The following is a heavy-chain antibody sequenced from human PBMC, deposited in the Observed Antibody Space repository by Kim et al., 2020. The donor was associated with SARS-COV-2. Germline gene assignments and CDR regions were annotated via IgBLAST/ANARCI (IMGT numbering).Heavy chain of an antibody. V-gene: IGHV3-74*01. J-gene: IGHJ3*02. Sequence: YADSVKGRFTISMDHAKNTLYLQMNSLRVEDTAVYYCARDRGRPDAFDIWGQGTTVTVSS. CDR3: ARDRGRPDAFDI. D-gene: IGHD5-12*01.